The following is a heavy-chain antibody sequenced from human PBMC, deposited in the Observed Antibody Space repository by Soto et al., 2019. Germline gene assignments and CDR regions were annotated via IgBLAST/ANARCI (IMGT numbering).Heavy chain of an antibody. J-gene: IGHJ6*02. Sequence: PGGSLRLSCTASGFTFGDYAMSWFRQAPGKGLEWVGFIRSKAYGGTTEYAASVKGRFTISRDDSKSIAYLQMNSLKTEDTAVYYCTRVGRKPPGPSTTSQYYYYGMDVWGQGTMVTVSS. CDR2: IRSKAYGGTT. V-gene: IGHV3-49*03. CDR3: TRVGRKPPGPSTTSQYYYYGMDV. CDR1: GFTFGDYA. D-gene: IGHD5-12*01.